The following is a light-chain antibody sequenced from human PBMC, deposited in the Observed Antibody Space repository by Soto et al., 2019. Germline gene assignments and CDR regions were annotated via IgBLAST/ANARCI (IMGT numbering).Light chain of an antibody. CDR1: QNIRSY. CDR3: QQSYSTPYT. V-gene: IGKV1-39*01. CDR2: DVS. Sequence: DIQMTQSPSSLSASVGDRVTITCRASQNIRSYLNWYQQKPGKAPNLLIFDVSSLQSGVPSRFSGSGSGTDFTLTISSLQPEDFATYYCQQSYSTPYTFGQGTKLEIK. J-gene: IGKJ2*01.